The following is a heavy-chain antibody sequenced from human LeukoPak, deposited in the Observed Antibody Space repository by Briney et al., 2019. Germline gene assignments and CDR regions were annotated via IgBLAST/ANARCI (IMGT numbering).Heavy chain of an antibody. CDR2: IYPGDSDT. D-gene: IGHD3-10*01. Sequence: GESLKISCKGSGYSFTSYWIGWVRQMPGKSLEWMGIIYPGDSDTRYSPSFQGQVTISADKSISTAYLQWSSLKASDTAMYYCARSSTKPVGGFDYWGQGTLVTVSS. J-gene: IGHJ4*02. CDR1: GYSFTSYW. V-gene: IGHV5-51*01. CDR3: ARSSTKPVGGFDY.